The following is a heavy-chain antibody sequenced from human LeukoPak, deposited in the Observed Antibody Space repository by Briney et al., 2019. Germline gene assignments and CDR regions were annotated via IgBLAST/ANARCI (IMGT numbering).Heavy chain of an antibody. CDR2: IYYSGST. D-gene: IGHD1-26*01. CDR1: CGFISRYY. J-gene: IGHJ4*02. Sequence: SETLSLTCSVSCGFISRYYWSSIRQPPRKGLEWIGYIYYSGSTNYNPSLKSRVPISVDTSKIQFSLKLSSVTAADTAVYYCARHDMDVAGAGLDYFDSWGQGTLVTVSS. CDR3: ARHDMDVAGAGLDYFDS. V-gene: IGHV4-59*08.